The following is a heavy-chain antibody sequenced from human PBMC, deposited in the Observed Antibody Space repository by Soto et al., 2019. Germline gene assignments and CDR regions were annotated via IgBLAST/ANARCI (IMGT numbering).Heavy chain of an antibody. D-gene: IGHD1-26*01. CDR2: ISSSSSYI. V-gene: IGHV3-21*01. J-gene: IGHJ4*02. CDR3: AREGSYYSFDY. Sequence: EVQLVESGGGLVKPGGSLRVSCAASGFTLSSYIMNWVRQAPGKGLEWVSSISSSSSYIYYADSVKGRFTISRDNAKNSLYLQMNSLRAEDTAVYYCAREGSYYSFDYWGQGTLVTVSS. CDR1: GFTLSSYI.